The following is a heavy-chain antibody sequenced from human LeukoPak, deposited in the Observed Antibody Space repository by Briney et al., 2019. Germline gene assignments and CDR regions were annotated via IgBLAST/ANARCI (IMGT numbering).Heavy chain of an antibody. CDR2: INHSGST. V-gene: IGHV4-34*01. CDR1: GGSFSVYY. Sequence: SETLSLTCAVSGGSFSVYYWSWIRQPPGKGLGWIGEINHSGSTNYNPSLKSRVTISVDTSKNQFSLKLSSVTAADTAVYYCARREVTRKGDHDYWGQGTLVTVSS. D-gene: IGHD4-17*01. J-gene: IGHJ4*02. CDR3: ARREVTRKGDHDY.